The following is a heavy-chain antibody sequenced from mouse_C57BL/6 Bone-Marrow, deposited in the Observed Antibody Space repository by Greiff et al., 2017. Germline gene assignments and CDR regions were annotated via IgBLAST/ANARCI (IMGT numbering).Heavy chain of an antibody. J-gene: IGHJ3*01. CDR3: ARRWAYTYYRNGFAD. CDR1: GFSLTSYG. D-gene: IGHD2-14*01. CDR2: IWSGGST. V-gene: IGHV2-2*01. Sequence: VKLMESGPGLVQPSQSLSITCTVSGFSLTSYGVHWVRQSPGKGLEWLGVIWSGGSTDYNAAFISRLSISKDNSKSQVFCKMNSLQADDTAIYYCARRWAYTYYRNGFADWGQGTLVTVSA.